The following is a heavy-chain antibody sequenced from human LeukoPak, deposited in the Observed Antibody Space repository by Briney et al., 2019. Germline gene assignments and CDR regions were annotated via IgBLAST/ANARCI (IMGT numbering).Heavy chain of an antibody. CDR2: INPSGGST. D-gene: IGHD3-9*01. V-gene: IGHV1-46*01. J-gene: IGHJ4*02. Sequence: ASVKVSCKASGYTFTSYYMHWVRQAPGQGLEWMGIINPSGGSTSYAQKFQGRVTMTRDMSTSTVYMELSSLRSEDTAVYYCARDHYDILTGYYPSYYFDYWGQGTLVTVSS. CDR3: ARDHYDILTGYYPSYYFDY. CDR1: GYTFTSYY.